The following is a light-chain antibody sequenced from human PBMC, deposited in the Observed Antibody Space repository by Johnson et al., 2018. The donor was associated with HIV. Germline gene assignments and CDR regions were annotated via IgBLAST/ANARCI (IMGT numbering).Light chain of an antibody. Sequence: QSVLTQPPSVSAAPGQKVSISCSGSSSNIGNNYVSWYQQLPGTAPKLLIYENNKRPSGIPDRFSGSKSDTSATLGITGLQTGDEAEYYCGTWDTSLVVYVFGTGTKVTVL. CDR2: ENN. CDR3: GTWDTSLVVYV. V-gene: IGLV1-51*02. J-gene: IGLJ1*01. CDR1: SSNIGNNY.